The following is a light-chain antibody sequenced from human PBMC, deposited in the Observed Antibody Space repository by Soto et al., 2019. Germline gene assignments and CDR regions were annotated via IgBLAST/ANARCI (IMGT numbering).Light chain of an antibody. CDR2: DAS. V-gene: IGKV1-5*01. CDR3: QQYNSYWT. Sequence: DIQMTQSPSTLSASVGDRVTITCRASQSISSWLAWYQQKPGKAPKLLIYDASSLESGFPSRFSGSGSGTEFTLTISSLQPDDFATYYCQQYNSYWTFGQGTKLEIK. J-gene: IGKJ2*01. CDR1: QSISSW.